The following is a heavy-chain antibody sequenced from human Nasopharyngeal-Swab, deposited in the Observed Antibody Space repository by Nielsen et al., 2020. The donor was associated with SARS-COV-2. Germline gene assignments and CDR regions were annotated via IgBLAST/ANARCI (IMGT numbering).Heavy chain of an antibody. D-gene: IGHD2/OR15-2a*01. Sequence: SVKVSCKASGGTFSSYDIIWVRQAPGQGLEWRGGIIPIFGTANYEQKFQGRVTITADESTSTAYMVRSSLRYEDTVVYYCAGGHSRLRRPSGPDAFDIWGQGTMVTVSS. CDR1: GGTFSSYD. CDR2: IIPIFGTA. J-gene: IGHJ3*02. V-gene: IGHV1-69*13. CDR3: AGGHSRLRRPSGPDAFDI.